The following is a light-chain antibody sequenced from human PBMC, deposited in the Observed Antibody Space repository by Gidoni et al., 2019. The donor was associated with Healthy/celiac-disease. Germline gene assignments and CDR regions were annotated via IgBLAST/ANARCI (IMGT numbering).Light chain of an antibody. Sequence: QSALTQPRSVSGSTGQSVTISCTGTSSDVGGYNYVSWYQQHPGKAPKLMIYDVSKRPSGVPDRFSGSKSGNTASLTISGLQAEDEADYYCCSYAGSYTVVFGGGTKLTVL. J-gene: IGLJ2*01. CDR3: CSYAGSYTVV. CDR2: DVS. CDR1: SSDVGGYNY. V-gene: IGLV2-11*01.